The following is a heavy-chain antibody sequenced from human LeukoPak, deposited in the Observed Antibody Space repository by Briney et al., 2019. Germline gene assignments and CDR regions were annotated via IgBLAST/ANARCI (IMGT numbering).Heavy chain of an antibody. Sequence: GGSLRLSCTASGFTFSDYHMTWIRQAPGKGLEWVSVIYSGGSTYYADSVKGRFTISRDNSKNTLYLQMNSLRAEDTAVYYCARVGYDFWSGYYPGYYYYMDVWGKGTTVTVSS. V-gene: IGHV3-66*02. CDR1: GFTFSDYH. D-gene: IGHD3-3*01. CDR2: IYSGGST. J-gene: IGHJ6*03. CDR3: ARVGYDFWSGYYPGYYYYMDV.